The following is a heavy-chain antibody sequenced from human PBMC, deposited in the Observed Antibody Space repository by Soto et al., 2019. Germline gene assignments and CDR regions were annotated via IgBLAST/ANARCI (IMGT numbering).Heavy chain of an antibody. CDR2: IYHSGTT. Sequence: SETLSLTCAVSGASIGSTTWWTWVRQPPGKGLEWIGEIYHSGTTNYNPSLKSRVTISEDKSKNQFSLKLTSVTAADTAVYYCASRGDGRPYFDHWGQGTLVTVS. CDR3: ASRGDGRPYFDH. J-gene: IGHJ4*02. V-gene: IGHV4-4*02. CDR1: GASIGSTTW.